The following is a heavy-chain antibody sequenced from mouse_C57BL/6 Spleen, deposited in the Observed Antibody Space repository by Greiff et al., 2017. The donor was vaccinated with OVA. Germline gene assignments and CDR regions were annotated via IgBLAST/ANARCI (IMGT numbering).Heavy chain of an antibody. Sequence: VQLQQSGAELVKPGASVKLSCTASGFNIKDYYMHWVKQRTEQGLAWIGRIDPEDGETKYAPKFQGKATITADTSSNTAYLQLSSLTSEDTAVYYCAPIYDGYYWFAYWGQGTLVTVSA. CDR1: GFNIKDYY. V-gene: IGHV14-2*01. CDR2: IDPEDGET. D-gene: IGHD2-3*01. CDR3: APIYDGYYWFAY. J-gene: IGHJ3*01.